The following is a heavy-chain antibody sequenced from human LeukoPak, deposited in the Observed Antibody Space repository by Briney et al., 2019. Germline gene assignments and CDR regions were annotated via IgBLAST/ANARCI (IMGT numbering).Heavy chain of an antibody. CDR3: ARVYDAFDI. V-gene: IGHV3-7*01. Sequence: GGSLRLSCAASGFTFSSYEMNWVRQAPGKGLEWVANIKQDGSEKYYVDSVKDRFTISRDNAKNSLYLQMTSLRAEDTAVYYCARVYDAFDIWGQGTMVTVSS. CDR1: GFTFSSYE. CDR2: IKQDGSEK. J-gene: IGHJ3*02.